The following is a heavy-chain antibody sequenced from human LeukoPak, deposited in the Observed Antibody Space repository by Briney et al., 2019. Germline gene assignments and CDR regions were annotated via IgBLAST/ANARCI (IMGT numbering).Heavy chain of an antibody. CDR1: GFIFSGSW. J-gene: IGHJ4*02. CDR2: IKKDGSEK. D-gene: IGHD5-18*01. CDR3: ARGREHSYGPVAVDC. V-gene: IGHV3-7*01. Sequence: PGGSLRLSCTASGFIFSGSWMAWIRQAPGKGLEWVAIIKKDGSEKYYVDSMKGRFTISRDNAKNTLYLQMNSLRVEDTAVYYCARGREHSYGPVAVDCWGQGTLVTVSS.